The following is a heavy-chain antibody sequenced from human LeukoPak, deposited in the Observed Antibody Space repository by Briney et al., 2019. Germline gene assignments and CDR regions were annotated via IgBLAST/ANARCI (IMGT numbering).Heavy chain of an antibody. D-gene: IGHD1-14*01. CDR3: ARHPGGTAAFDI. Sequence: SETLSLTCTVSGGSINSYYWSWIRQPPGKGLEWIGYISYTGVETNYNPSLKSRLTISVDTSKNQFSLMLTSVTAADTAVYYCARHPGGTAAFDIWAQGTMVTVSS. J-gene: IGHJ3*02. CDR1: GGSINSYY. V-gene: IGHV4-59*08. CDR2: ISYTGVET.